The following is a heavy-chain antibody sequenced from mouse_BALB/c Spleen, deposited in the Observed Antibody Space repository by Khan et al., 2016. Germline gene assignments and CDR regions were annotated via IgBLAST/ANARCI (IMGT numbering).Heavy chain of an antibody. J-gene: IGHJ3*01. V-gene: IGHV1S135*01. CDR3: ARCGGNYVPFAY. CDR2: IDPYNGVS. CDR1: GYAFTTYN. Sequence: QLQQSGPELVKPGASVKVSCKGSGYAFTTYNMYWVKQSHGKSLEWIGYIDPYNGVSSYNQKFKAKATLTVDESSSTAYMHLNSLTSEDSTVYYCARCGGNYVPFAYWGQGTLVTVSA. D-gene: IGHD1-1*02.